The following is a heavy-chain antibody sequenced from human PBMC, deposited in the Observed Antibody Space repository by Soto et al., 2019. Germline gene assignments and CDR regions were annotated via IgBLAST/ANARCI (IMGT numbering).Heavy chain of an antibody. Sequence: PGGSLRLSCAASGFTFSGSAIHWVRQASGKGLEWVGRIRSKANSYATAYAASVRGRFTVSRDDSKNTAYLQMNSLKTEDTAVYYCTGFTANDAFDIWGQGTMVTVSS. V-gene: IGHV3-73*01. CDR2: IRSKANSYAT. CDR3: TGFTANDAFDI. J-gene: IGHJ3*02. CDR1: GFTFSGSA.